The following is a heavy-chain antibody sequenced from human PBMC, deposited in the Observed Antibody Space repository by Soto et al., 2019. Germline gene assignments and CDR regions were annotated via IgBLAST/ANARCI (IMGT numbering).Heavy chain of an antibody. D-gene: IGHD2-8*01. CDR2: ISGSGGST. V-gene: IGHV3-23*01. J-gene: IGHJ4*02. Sequence: GGSLRLSCAASGFTFSSYAMSWVRQAPGKGLEWVSAISGSGGSTYYADSVKGRFTISRDNSKNTLYLQMNSLRAEDTAVYYCAKVPLVGYDCTNGVCYTDGYYWGQGTLVTVSS. CDR1: GFTFSSYA. CDR3: AKVPLVGYDCTNGVCYTDGYY.